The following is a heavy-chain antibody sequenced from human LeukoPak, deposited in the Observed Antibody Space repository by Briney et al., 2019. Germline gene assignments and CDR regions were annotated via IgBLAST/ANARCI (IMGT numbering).Heavy chain of an antibody. CDR2: INPNSGAT. CDR1: GYTFTGYY. V-gene: IGHV1-2*02. J-gene: IGHJ5*02. CDR3: ARTREYSSSWYFPPFDP. D-gene: IGHD6-13*01. Sequence: ASVKVSCKASGYTFTGYYMNWVRQAPGQGLEWMGWINPNSGATNYAQKFQGRVTMTRDPSISTAYMELSGLTSDDTAVYYCARTREYSSSWYFPPFDPWGQGTLVTVSS.